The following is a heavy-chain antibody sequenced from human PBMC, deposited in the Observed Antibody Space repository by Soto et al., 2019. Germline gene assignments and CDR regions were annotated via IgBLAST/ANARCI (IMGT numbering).Heavy chain of an antibody. CDR1: GGSISSYY. D-gene: IGHD3-22*01. CDR2: IYYSGST. CDR3: ARQYYDSRVHYFYDC. Sequence: SETLSLTCTVSGGSISSYYWSWIRQPPGKGLEWIGYIYYSGSTNYNPSLKSRGTISVDTSKNQFSLKLSSVTAAATVVYYGARQYYDSRVHYFYDCWGQGTLGTVSS. J-gene: IGHJ4*02. V-gene: IGHV4-59*01.